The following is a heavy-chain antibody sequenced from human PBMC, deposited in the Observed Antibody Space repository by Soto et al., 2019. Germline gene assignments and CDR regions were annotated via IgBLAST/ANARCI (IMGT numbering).Heavy chain of an antibody. J-gene: IGHJ4*02. CDR3: AKEAPSSYGHYFDD. V-gene: IGHV3-23*01. D-gene: IGHD5-18*01. CDR2: ITNTGIST. CDR1: GFTFSSLA. Sequence: PGGSLRLSCAASGFTFSSLALSWVRQPPGKGLEWVSSITNTGISTYYADSVKGRLTISRDNSKNTLYLQINSLRADDTAVYYWAKEAPSSYGHYFDDWRQGTLGTVS.